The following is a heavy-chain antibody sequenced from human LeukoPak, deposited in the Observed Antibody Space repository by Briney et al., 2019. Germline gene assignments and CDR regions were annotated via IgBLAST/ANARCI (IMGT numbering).Heavy chain of an antibody. Sequence: KPSEALSLTCTVSGGSISSYYWSWIRQPPGKGLEWIGYIYYSGSTNYNPSLKSRVTISVDTSKNQFSLKLSSVTAADTAVYYCARSAVGYDFWSGYYNYFDYWGQGTLVTVSS. D-gene: IGHD3-3*01. CDR3: ARSAVGYDFWSGYYNYFDY. CDR2: IYYSGST. CDR1: GGSISSYY. J-gene: IGHJ4*02. V-gene: IGHV4-59*08.